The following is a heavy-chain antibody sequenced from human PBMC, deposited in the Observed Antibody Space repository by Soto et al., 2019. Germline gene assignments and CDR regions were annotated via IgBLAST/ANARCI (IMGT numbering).Heavy chain of an antibody. CDR3: ARGSGSYYAY. CDR2: ISYSGST. V-gene: IGHV4-61*01. D-gene: IGHD1-26*01. J-gene: IGHJ4*02. CDR1: GASVSSGNYY. Sequence: QVQLQESGPGLVKPSETLSLTCTVSGASVSSGNYYWSWIRQPPGKGLECIGYISYSGSTNYNPHLKSRVTIAIDTSKNQFSLKLSSVTAADTAVYYCARGSGSYYAYWGQGTLVTVSS.